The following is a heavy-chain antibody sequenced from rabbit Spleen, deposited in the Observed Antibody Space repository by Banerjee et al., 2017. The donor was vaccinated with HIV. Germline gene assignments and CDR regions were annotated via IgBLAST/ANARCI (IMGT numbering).Heavy chain of an antibody. Sequence: QSLEESGGDLVKPGASLTLTCTASGFSFSSSYYMCWVRQAPGKGLELIACIDTSSVNTADATWAKGRFTISKTSSTTVTLQMTSLTAADTATYFCARDSGTSFSSYGMDLWGPGTLVTVS. J-gene: IGHJ6*01. CDR1: GFSFSSSYY. CDR3: ARDSGTSFSSYGMDL. CDR2: IDTSSVNT. D-gene: IGHD8-1*01. V-gene: IGHV1S40*01.